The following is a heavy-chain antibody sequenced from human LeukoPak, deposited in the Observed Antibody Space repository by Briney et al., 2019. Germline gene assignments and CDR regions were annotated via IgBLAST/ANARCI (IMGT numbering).Heavy chain of an antibody. V-gene: IGHV1-18*01. CDR1: GYTFTSYG. CDR3: ARVPYHSSSLQTAWFDP. Sequence: ASVKVSCKASGYTFTSYGISWVRQAPGQGLEWMGWISAYNGNTNYAQKLQGRVTMTTDTSTSTAYMELRSLRSDDTAVYYCARVPYHSSSLQTAWFDPWGQETLVTVSS. D-gene: IGHD6-6*01. J-gene: IGHJ5*02. CDR2: ISAYNGNT.